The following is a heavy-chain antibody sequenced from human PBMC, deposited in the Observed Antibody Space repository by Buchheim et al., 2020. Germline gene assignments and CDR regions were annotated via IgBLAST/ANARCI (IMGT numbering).Heavy chain of an antibody. Sequence: EVQLVESGGGLVQPGGFLRLSCAASGFTFSSYEMNWVRQAPGKGLEWVSYIGSSGSTIYYADSVKGRFTISRDNAKHALYLYMNSLRVEDSAVYYCARGGGYDFWSGSNGMDVWGQGTT. CDR3: ARGGGYDFWSGSNGMDV. V-gene: IGHV3-48*03. CDR2: IGSSGSTI. D-gene: IGHD3-3*01. CDR1: GFTFSSYE. J-gene: IGHJ6*02.